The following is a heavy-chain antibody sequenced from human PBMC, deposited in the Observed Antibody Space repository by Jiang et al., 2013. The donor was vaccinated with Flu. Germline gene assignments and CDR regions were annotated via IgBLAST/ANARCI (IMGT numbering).Heavy chain of an antibody. V-gene: IGHV5-51*01. CDR1: GYSFTSYW. J-gene: IGHJ4*02. CDR3: ARHPPHDYGDYVNLAQIDY. Sequence: GAEVKKPGESLKISCKGSGYSFTSYWIGWVRQMPGKGLEWMGIIYPGDSDTRYSPSFQGQVTISADKSISTAYLQWSSLKASDTAMYYCARHPPHDYGDYVNLAQIDYWGQGTLVTVSS. CDR2: IYPGDSDT. D-gene: IGHD4-17*01.